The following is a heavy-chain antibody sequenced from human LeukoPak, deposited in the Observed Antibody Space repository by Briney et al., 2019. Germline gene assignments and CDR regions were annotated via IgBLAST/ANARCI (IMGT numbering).Heavy chain of an antibody. Sequence: GGSLRLSCAVSGFTFDHYAMHWVRQAPGQGLEWVSLISGGGGSTYYADSVKGRFTISRDNSKNSLYLQMNSLRIEDTALYYCAKEISASGTIGNWFDPWGQGTLVTVFS. CDR2: ISGGGGST. CDR1: GFTFDHYA. J-gene: IGHJ5*02. V-gene: IGHV3-43*02. D-gene: IGHD3-10*01. CDR3: AKEISASGTIGNWFDP.